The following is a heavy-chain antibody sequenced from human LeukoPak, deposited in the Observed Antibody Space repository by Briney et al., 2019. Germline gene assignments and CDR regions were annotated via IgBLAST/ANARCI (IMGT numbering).Heavy chain of an antibody. CDR2: IYYSGST. CDR1: DGSISSSSYY. CDR3: ARHTYCGGDCYSFDY. V-gene: IGHV4-39*01. J-gene: IGHJ4*02. D-gene: IGHD2-21*02. Sequence: SETLSLTCTVSDGSISSSSYYWGWIRQPPGKGLEWIGNIYYSGSTYYNPSLKSRVTISVDTSKNQFSLKLSSVTAADTAVYYCARHTYCGGDCYSFDYWGQGTLVTVSS.